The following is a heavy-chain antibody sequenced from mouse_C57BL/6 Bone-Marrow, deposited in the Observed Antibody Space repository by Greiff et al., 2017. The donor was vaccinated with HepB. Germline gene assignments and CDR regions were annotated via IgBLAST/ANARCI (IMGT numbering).Heavy chain of an antibody. D-gene: IGHD1-1*01. J-gene: IGHJ2*01. Sequence: EVKLQESGPGLAKPSQSLSLTCSVTGYSITSYYWNWIRKFPGNKLEYMGYISYSGSTYYNPSLKSRISITRDTSKNQYYLQLNSVTTEDTATYYCASTTVVPFDYWGQGTTLTVSS. CDR3: ASTTVVPFDY. CDR2: ISYSGST. V-gene: IGHV3-8*01. CDR1: GYSITSYY.